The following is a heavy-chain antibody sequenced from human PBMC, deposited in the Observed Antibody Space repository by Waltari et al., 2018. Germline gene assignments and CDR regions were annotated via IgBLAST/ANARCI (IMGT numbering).Heavy chain of an antibody. CDR3: VREGPDYYDSGYDY. D-gene: IGHD5-12*01. Sequence: QVQLVQSGAEVKKPGASVRVSCKASGYTCTTYAVHWLRQAPGQRLEWIAWINAGNGNTKYSQRFQGRVTITRDTSASTAYMELSTLRSEDTAVYYCVREGPDYYDSGYDYWGQGTLVTVSS. CDR2: INAGNGNT. CDR1: GYTCTTYA. V-gene: IGHV1-3*01. J-gene: IGHJ4*02.